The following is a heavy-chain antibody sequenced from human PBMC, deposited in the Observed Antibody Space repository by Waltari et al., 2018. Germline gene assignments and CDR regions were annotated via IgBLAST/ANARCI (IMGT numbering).Heavy chain of an antibody. CDR1: GGSFSGYY. J-gene: IGHJ4*02. Sequence: QVQLQQWGAGLLKPSETLSLTCAVYGGSFSGYYWSWIRQPPGKGLEWIGEINHSGRTNDNPALKSRVTIAVDTSENQFSLKLSSVTAADTAVYYCARGPSAYYYGSGSPYYFDYWGQGTLVTVSS. V-gene: IGHV4-34*01. CDR2: INHSGRT. CDR3: ARGPSAYYYGSGSPYYFDY. D-gene: IGHD3-10*01.